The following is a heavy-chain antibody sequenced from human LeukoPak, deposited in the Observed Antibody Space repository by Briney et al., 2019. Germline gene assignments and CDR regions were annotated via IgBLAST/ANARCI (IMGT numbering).Heavy chain of an antibody. CDR2: ISGSGGST. V-gene: IGHV3-23*01. D-gene: IGHD2-2*02. CDR3: AKDLGLYKFDY. J-gene: IGHJ4*02. Sequence: GGSLRLSCVVSGFTFNDYAMSWVRQAPGKGLEWVSAISGSGGSTYYADSVKGRFTISRDNSKNTLYLQMNSLRAEDTAVYYCAKDLGLYKFDYWGQGTLVTVSS. CDR1: GFTFNDYA.